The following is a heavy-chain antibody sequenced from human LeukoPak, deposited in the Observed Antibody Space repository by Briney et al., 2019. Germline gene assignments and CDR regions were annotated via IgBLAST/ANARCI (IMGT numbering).Heavy chain of an antibody. V-gene: IGHV4-59*08. CDR3: ARLVRSYNWFDP. D-gene: IGHD1-26*01. CDR2: IYYSGST. CDR1: GGSISSYY. J-gene: IGHJ5*02. Sequence: SETLSLTCTVSGGSISSYYWSWIRQPPGKGLEWIGYIYYSGSTNYNPSLKSRVTISVDTSKNQFSLKLSSVTAADTAAYYCARLVRSYNWFDPWGQGTLVTVSS.